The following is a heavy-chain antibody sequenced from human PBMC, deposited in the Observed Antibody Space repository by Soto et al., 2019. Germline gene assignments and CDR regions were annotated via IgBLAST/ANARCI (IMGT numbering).Heavy chain of an antibody. Sequence: SETLSLTCAVYGGSFSGYYWSWIRQPPGKGLEWIGEINHSGSTNYNPSLKSRVTISVDTSKNQFSLKLSSVTAADTAVYYCAALGYCSSTSCYNYYYYYGMDVWGQGTTVTVSS. CDR2: INHSGST. CDR3: AALGYCSSTSCYNYYYYYGMDV. V-gene: IGHV4-34*01. CDR1: GGSFSGYY. J-gene: IGHJ6*02. D-gene: IGHD2-2*01.